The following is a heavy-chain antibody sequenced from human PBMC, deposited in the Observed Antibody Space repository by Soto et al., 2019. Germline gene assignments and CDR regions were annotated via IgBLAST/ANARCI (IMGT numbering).Heavy chain of an antibody. CDR3: ARRPLRFLEWFDAFDI. CDR2: IYYSGSI. CDR1: GGSISSSSYY. J-gene: IGHJ3*02. Sequence: PSETLSLTCTVSGGSISSSSYYWGWIRQPPGKGLEWIGSIYYSGSIYYNPSLKSRVTISVDTSKNQFSLKLSSVTAADTAVYYCARRPLRFLEWFDAFDIWGQGTMVTVSS. V-gene: IGHV4-39*01. D-gene: IGHD3-3*01.